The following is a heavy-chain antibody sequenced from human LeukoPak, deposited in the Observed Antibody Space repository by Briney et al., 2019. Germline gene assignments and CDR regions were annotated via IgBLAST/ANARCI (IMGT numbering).Heavy chain of an antibody. CDR2: LYSGGGT. V-gene: IGHV3-53*01. J-gene: IGHJ4*02. CDR1: GFTFDDYG. CDR3: ARADY. Sequence: PGGSLRLSCAASGFTFDDYGMSWVRQAPGKGLECVSILYSGGGTYYADSVKGRFTISRDNSKNTLYLQMNSLRAEDTAIYYCARADYWGQGTLVAVSS.